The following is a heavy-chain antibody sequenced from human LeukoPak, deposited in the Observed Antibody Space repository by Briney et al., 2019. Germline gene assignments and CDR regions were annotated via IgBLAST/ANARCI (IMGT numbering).Heavy chain of an antibody. CDR2: IYPGDSDT. Sequence: GESLKISCKGSGYSFTSYWIGWVRQMPGKGLEWMGIIYPGDSDTRYSPSFQGQVTISADKSISTAYLQWSSLKASDTAMYYCARRETCGYSSGWYRYWGQGTLVTVSS. CDR1: GYSFTSYW. CDR3: ARRETCGYSSGWYRY. V-gene: IGHV5-51*01. D-gene: IGHD6-19*01. J-gene: IGHJ4*02.